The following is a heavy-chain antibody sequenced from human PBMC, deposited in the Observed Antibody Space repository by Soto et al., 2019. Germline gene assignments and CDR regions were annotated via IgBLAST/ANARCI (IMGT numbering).Heavy chain of an antibody. CDR1: GYSCSSFW. J-gene: IGHJ6*02. V-gene: IGHV5-51*01. CDR2: IYPGDSDA. D-gene: IGHD6-13*01. Sequence: SMRVPCKGFGYSCSSFWMGWVRQMHGKGLEWVAIIYPGDSDARYSPSFQGQVTISADKSINTAYLQWNSLKASDSGIYYCARPSAYSSSWFSYYGMDVWGQGTTVTVSS. CDR3: ARPSAYSSSWFSYYGMDV.